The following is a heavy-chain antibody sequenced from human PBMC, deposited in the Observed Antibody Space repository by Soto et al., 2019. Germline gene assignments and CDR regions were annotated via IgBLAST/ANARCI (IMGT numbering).Heavy chain of an antibody. D-gene: IGHD6-19*01. V-gene: IGHV3-30*18. CDR3: AKDLSGGWYLGMDV. CDR1: GFPFSSHA. CDR2: ISYDGNNK. Sequence: ESGGGVVQPGRSLRLSCAASGFPFSSHAMHWVRQAPGKGLEWVAVISYDGNNKYYGESVKGRFTISRDNSKNTLYLQMNSLRPEDTALYYCAKDLSGGWYLGMDVWGQGTAVTVSS. J-gene: IGHJ6*02.